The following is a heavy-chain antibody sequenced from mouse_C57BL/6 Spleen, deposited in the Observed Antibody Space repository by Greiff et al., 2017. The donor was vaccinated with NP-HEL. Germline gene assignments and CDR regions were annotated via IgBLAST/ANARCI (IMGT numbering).Heavy chain of an antibody. J-gene: IGHJ4*01. Sequence: EVQLQQSGPELVKPGASVKISCKASGYTFTDYYMNWVKQSHGKSLEWIGDINPNNGGTSYNQKFKGKATLTVDKSSSTAYMELRSLTSEDSAVYYCARASLPGYAMDYWGQGTSVTVSS. V-gene: IGHV1-26*01. CDR3: ARASLPGYAMDY. D-gene: IGHD6-1*01. CDR1: GYTFTDYY. CDR2: INPNNGGT.